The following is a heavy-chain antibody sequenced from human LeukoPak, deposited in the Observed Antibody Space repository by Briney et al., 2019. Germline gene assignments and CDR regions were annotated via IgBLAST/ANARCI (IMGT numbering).Heavy chain of an antibody. D-gene: IGHD6-19*01. CDR1: GYTFTSHG. V-gene: IGHV1-18*01. J-gene: IGHJ5*02. CDR2: ISAYNGDT. CDR3: VRDPSNTSGWKTWFDP. Sequence: ASVKVSCKASGYTFTSHGISWVRQAPGQGLEWMGWISAYNGDTKYAQNLQGRVTLTTYTLTTAAYLELRSLTSDDTAVYYCVRDPSNTSGWKTWFDPWGQGTLVTVSS.